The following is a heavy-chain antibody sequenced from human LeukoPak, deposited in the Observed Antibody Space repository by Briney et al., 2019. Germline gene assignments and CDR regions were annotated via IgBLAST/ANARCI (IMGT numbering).Heavy chain of an antibody. CDR2: ISATGGGT. CDR1: GFTFSSYA. J-gene: IGHJ4*02. D-gene: IGHD6-6*01. V-gene: IGHV3-23*01. CDR3: AKDWATLPSRLSPFDS. Sequence: GGSLRLSCAASGFTFSSYAMSWVRQAPGKRLEWVSTISATGGGTVYADSVKGRFTISRDNSENMLLLQMNSLRADDTAVYYCAKDWATLPSRLSPFDSWGQGILVTVSS.